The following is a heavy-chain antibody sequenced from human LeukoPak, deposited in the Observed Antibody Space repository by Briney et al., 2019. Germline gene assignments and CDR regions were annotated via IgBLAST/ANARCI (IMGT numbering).Heavy chain of an antibody. D-gene: IGHD3-22*01. CDR3: ARGYYDSSGYYSPYYFDY. CDR2: ISSNGGST. Sequence: GGSLRLSCAASGFTFSSYAMHWVRQAPGKGLEYVSAISSNGGSTYYANSVKGRFTISRDNSKNTLYLQMGSLRAEDMAVYYCARGYYDSSGYYSPYYFDYWGQGTLDPVSS. V-gene: IGHV3-64*01. CDR1: GFTFSSYA. J-gene: IGHJ4*02.